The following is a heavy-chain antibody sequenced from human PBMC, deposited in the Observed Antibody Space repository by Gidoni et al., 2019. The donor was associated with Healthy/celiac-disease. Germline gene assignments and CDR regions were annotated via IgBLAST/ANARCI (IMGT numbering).Heavy chain of an antibody. D-gene: IGHD3-10*01. CDR3: ARVGEFNWFDP. J-gene: IGHJ5*02. CDR2: INPSSGGT. V-gene: IGHV1-2*02. Sequence: QVQLVQSGAEVKKPGASVKVSCKASGYTFTGYYMPWVRQAPGQGLEWMGWINPSSGGTKYAQKFQGRVTMTRDTSISTAYMELSRLRSDDTAVYYCARVGEFNWFDPWGQGTLVTVSS. CDR1: GYTFTGYY.